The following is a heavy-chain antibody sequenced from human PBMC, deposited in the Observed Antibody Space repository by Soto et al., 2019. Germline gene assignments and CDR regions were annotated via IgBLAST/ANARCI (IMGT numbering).Heavy chain of an antibody. CDR1: GFTVTDIY. CDR3: VREPRYCSGGSCSIMGDAFDI. D-gene: IGHD2-15*01. Sequence: EVQLVESGGGLVQPGGSLRLYCVASGFTVTDIYMNWVRQAPGKGLEWVSVIYNEFTDYADSVRGRFSISTDSSKNALYLQMNSLRAEDSAVYYCVREPRYCSGGSCSIMGDAFDIWGQGTMVTVSS. V-gene: IGHV3-66*01. J-gene: IGHJ3*02. CDR2: IYNEFT.